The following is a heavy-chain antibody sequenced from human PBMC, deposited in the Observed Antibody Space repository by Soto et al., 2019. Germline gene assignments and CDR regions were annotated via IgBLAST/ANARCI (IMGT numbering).Heavy chain of an antibody. D-gene: IGHD3-22*01. CDR3: ARDRYYYDSSGYVDAFDI. CDR2: IIPIFGTA. CDR1: GGTFSSYA. Sequence: WASVKVSCKASGGTFSSYAISWVRQAPGQGLEWMGGIIPIFGTANYAQKFQGRVTITADESTSTAYMELSSLRSEDTAVYYCARDRYYYDSSGYVDAFDIWGQGTMVTVSS. V-gene: IGHV1-69*13. J-gene: IGHJ3*02.